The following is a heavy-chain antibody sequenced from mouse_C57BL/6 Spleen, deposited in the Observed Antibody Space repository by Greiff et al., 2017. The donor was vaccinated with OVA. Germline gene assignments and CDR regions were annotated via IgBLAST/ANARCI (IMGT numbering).Heavy chain of an antibody. V-gene: IGHV1-55*01. Sequence: QVQLQQSGAELVKPGASVKMSCKASGYTFTSYWITWVKQRPGQGLEWIGDIYPGSGSTNYNEKFKSKATLTVDTSSSTAYMQLSSLTSEDSAVYYCARSEFITTVVGPWYFDVWGTGTTVTVSS. CDR1: GYTFTSYW. CDR3: ARSEFITTVVGPWYFDV. CDR2: IYPGSGST. D-gene: IGHD1-1*01. J-gene: IGHJ1*03.